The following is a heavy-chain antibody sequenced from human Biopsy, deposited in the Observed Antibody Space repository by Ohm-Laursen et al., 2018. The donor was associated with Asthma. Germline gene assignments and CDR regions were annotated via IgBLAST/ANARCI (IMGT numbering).Heavy chain of an antibody. CDR1: GYTFNSAG. J-gene: IGHJ6*02. CDR3: ARAVDYSHYYGIDV. CDR2: ISVYNGNT. V-gene: IGHV1-18*01. Sequence: SVKVSCKTSGYTFNSAGNTWVRQAPGQGLEWMGWISVYNGNTKVAQRLQDRVTMITDTSTSTAYMELRSLRSDDTAVYFCARAVDYSHYYGIDVWGQGTTVTVS. D-gene: IGHD4-23*01.